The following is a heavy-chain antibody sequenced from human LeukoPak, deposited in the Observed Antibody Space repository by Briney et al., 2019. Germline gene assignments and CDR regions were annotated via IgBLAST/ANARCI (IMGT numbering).Heavy chain of an antibody. CDR1: GFTFDNYA. CDR3: VKDTSGASQYFQY. CDR2: ISWNSANI. D-gene: IGHD2-15*01. J-gene: IGHJ1*01. Sequence: KAGGSLRLSCAAFGFTFDNYAMHWVRQASGKGLEWVSSISWNSANIAYADSVKGRFTISRDNAKNSLYLQMNSLRPEDMALYYCVKDTSGASQYFQYWGHGTVVTVSS. V-gene: IGHV3-9*03.